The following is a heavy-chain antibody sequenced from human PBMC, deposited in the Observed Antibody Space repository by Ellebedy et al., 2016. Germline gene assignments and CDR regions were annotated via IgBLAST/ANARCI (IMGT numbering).Heavy chain of an antibody. D-gene: IGHD6-13*01. Sequence: GESLKISXKGSGYSFTSYWIGWVRQMPGKGLEWMGIIYPGDSDTRYSPSFQGQVTISADKSISTAYLQWSSLKASDTAMYYCARSGSHIAAAGSIDYWGQGTLVTVSS. J-gene: IGHJ4*02. CDR1: GYSFTSYW. V-gene: IGHV5-51*01. CDR3: ARSGSHIAAAGSIDY. CDR2: IYPGDSDT.